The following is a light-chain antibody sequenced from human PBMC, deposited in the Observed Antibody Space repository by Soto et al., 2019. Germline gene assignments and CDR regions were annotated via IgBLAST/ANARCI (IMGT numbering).Light chain of an antibody. V-gene: IGLV2-14*01. CDR2: EVS. CDR3: TSYTSSRTPV. Sequence: QSVLTQPASVSGSPGQAITISCTGTSSDVGGYNYVSWYQQHPGKAPKLMIYEVSNRPSGVSDRFSGPKSGNTASLTISGLQAEDEADYYCTSYTSSRTPVFGTGTKVTVL. J-gene: IGLJ1*01. CDR1: SSDVGGYNY.